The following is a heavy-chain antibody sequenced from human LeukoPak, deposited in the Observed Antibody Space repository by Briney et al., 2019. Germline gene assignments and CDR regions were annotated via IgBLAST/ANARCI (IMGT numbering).Heavy chain of an antibody. CDR2: IYYSGST. V-gene: IGHV4-39*01. Sequence: SETLSLTCTVSGGSISSSSYYWGWIRQPPGKGLEWIGSIYYSGSTYYNPSLKSRVTISVDTSKNQFSLKLSPVTSADTAVYYCARRPLRYDSSGYYRSGFDYWGQRTLVTVSS. J-gene: IGHJ4*02. CDR1: GGSISSSSYY. CDR3: ARRPLRYDSSGYYRSGFDY. D-gene: IGHD3-22*01.